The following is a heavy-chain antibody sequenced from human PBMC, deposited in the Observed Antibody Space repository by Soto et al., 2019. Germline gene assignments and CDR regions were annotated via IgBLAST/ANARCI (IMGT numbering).Heavy chain of an antibody. J-gene: IGHJ6*03. Sequence: VQLVESGGGLVKPGGSLRLSCAASGFTFSSYSMNWVRQAPGKGLEWVSSISSSSSYIYYADSVKGRFTISRDNAKNSLYLQMNSLRAEDTAVYYCARGDCSGGSCYRPGYYYYYYMDVWGKGTTVTVSS. CDR3: ARGDCSGGSCYRPGYYYYYYMDV. V-gene: IGHV3-21*01. D-gene: IGHD2-15*01. CDR1: GFTFSSYS. CDR2: ISSSSSYI.